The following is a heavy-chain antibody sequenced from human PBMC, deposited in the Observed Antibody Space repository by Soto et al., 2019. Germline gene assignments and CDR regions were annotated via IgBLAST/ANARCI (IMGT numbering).Heavy chain of an antibody. CDR3: ATESGGYGSYYYYGMDV. Sequence: PSETLSLTCAVYGGSFSGYYWSWIRQPPGKGLEWIGEINHSGSTNYNPSLKSRVTISVDTSKNQFSLKLSSVTAADTAVYYCATESGGYGSYYYYGMDVWGQGTTVTVSS. D-gene: IGHD5-18*01. CDR2: INHSGST. V-gene: IGHV4-34*01. CDR1: GGSFSGYY. J-gene: IGHJ6*02.